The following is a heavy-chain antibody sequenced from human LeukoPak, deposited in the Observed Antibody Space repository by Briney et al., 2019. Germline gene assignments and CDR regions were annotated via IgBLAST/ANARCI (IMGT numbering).Heavy chain of an antibody. V-gene: IGHV3-23*01. CDR1: GFTFSSYA. CDR3: AKDGVIGSGSYYKLYYFDY. D-gene: IGHD3-10*01. J-gene: IGHJ4*02. Sequence: AGGSLRLSCAASGFTFSSYAMSWVRQAPGKGLEWVSAISGSGGSTYYADSVKGRFTISRDNSKNTLYLQMNSLRAEDTAVYYCAKDGVIGSGSYYKLYYFDYWGQGTLVTVSS. CDR2: ISGSGGST.